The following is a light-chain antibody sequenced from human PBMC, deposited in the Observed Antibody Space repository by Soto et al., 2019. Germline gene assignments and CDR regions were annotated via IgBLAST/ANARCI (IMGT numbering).Light chain of an antibody. Sequence: QSVLTQPASVSGCPGQSITISCTGTSSDVGGYNYVSWYQQHPGKAPKLMIYYVSHRPSGVSNRFSGSKSGNTASLTISGLQAEDEADYYCSSYTSINSYVFGTGTKVTVL. CDR3: SSYTSINSYV. CDR2: YVS. CDR1: SSDVGGYNY. J-gene: IGLJ1*01. V-gene: IGLV2-14*03.